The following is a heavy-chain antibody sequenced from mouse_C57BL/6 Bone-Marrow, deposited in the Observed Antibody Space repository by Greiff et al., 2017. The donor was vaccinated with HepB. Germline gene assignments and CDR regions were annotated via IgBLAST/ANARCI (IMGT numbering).Heavy chain of an antibody. CDR2: ISNGGGST. V-gene: IGHV5-12*01. Sequence: EVMLVESGGGLVQPGGSLKLSCAASGSTFSDYYMYWVRQTPEKRLEWVAYISNGGGSTYYPDTVKGRFTISRDNAKNTLYLQMSRLKSEDTAMYYCAREGYGFYYFDYWGQGTTLTVSS. CDR3: AREGYGFYYFDY. CDR1: GSTFSDYY. D-gene: IGHD2-10*02. J-gene: IGHJ2*01.